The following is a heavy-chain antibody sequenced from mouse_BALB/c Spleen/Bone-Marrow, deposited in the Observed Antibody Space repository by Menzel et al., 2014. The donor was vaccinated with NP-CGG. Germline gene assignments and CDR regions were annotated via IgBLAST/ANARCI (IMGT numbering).Heavy chain of an antibody. J-gene: IGHJ2*01. CDR1: GYTFXRYW. D-gene: IGHD1-2*01. CDR3: AREAYYGPDY. CDR2: INPSNGRT. V-gene: IGHV1S81*02. Sequence: VQLQQPGAELVKPGASVKLSCKASGYTFXRYWMEWVKQRPGQGLEWIGEINPSNGRTNYNEKFKSKATLTVDKSSSTAYMQLSSLTSEDSAVYYCAREAYYGPDYWGQGTTLTVSS.